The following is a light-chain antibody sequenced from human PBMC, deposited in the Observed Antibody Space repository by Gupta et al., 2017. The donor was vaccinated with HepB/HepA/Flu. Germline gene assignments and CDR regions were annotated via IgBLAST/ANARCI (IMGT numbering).Light chain of an antibody. V-gene: IGKV3-11*01. CDR1: QSVSSY. CDR3: QQRSNCPLT. J-gene: IGKJ4*01. CDR2: DAS. Sequence: EIVLTQSPATLSLSPGERATLPCRASQSVSSYLAWYQQKPGQAPRLLIYDASNRATVIPPRFSGSGSGTDFTLTISSLEPEDFAVYYCQQRSNCPLTFGGGTKVEIK.